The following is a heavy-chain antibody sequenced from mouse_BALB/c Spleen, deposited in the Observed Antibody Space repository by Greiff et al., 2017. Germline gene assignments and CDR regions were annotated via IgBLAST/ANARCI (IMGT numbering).Heavy chain of an antibody. J-gene: IGHJ1*01. V-gene: IGHV3-6*02. CDR3: AREIDYYGSSLV. Sequence: VQLQESGPGLVKPSQSLSLTCSVSGYSITSGYYWNWIRQLPGNKLEWMGYISYDGSNNYNPSLKNRISITRDTSKNQFFLKLNSVTTEDTATYYCAREIDYYGSSLVWGAGTTVTVSS. CDR2: ISYDGSN. CDR1: GYSITSGYY. D-gene: IGHD1-1*01.